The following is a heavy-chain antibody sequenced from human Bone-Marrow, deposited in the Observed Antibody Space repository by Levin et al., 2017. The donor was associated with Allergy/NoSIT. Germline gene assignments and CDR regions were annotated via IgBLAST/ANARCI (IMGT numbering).Heavy chain of an antibody. CDR2: IIPMFGST. V-gene: IGHV1-69*06. CDR1: GGTSSDSG. CDR3: ARWGGGGGTYYDS. Sequence: WASVKVSCKASGGTSSDSGISWVRQAPGQGLEWMGGIIPMFGSTKYAQKLQGRVTITADKTTNTAYMELRSLRSEDTALYYCARWGGGGGTYYDSWGQGTLVTVSS. J-gene: IGHJ4*02. D-gene: IGHD2-21*01.